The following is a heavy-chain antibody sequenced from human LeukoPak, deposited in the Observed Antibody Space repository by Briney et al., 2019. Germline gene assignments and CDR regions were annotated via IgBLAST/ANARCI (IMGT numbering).Heavy chain of an antibody. D-gene: IGHD1-14*01. CDR1: GFTFSSYW. V-gene: IGHV3-74*01. CDR3: ARSNQADDY. J-gene: IGHJ4*02. CDR2: INPGGSSI. Sequence: SEGSLRLSCAASGFTFSSYWTHWVRQVPGKGLVWVARINPGGSSITYADSVKGRFTISRDNAKNTLYLQMDSLRAEDTGVYYCARSNQADDYWGQGTLVTVSS.